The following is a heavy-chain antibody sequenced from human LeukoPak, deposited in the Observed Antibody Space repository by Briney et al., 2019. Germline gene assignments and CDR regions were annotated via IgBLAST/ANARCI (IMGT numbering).Heavy chain of an antibody. CDR3: ARVRFGYSSIPFDY. J-gene: IGHJ4*02. D-gene: IGHD6-19*01. CDR2: INSDGSST. V-gene: IGHV3-74*01. Sequence: PGGSLRLSCAASGFTFSSYWMHWGRQAPGKGLVWVSRINSDGSSTSYADSVKGRFTISRDNAKNTLYLQMNSLRAEDTAVYYCARVRFGYSSIPFDYWGQGTLVTVSS. CDR1: GFTFSSYW.